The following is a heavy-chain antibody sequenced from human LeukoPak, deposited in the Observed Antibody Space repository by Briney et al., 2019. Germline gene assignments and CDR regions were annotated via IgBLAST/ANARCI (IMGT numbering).Heavy chain of an antibody. D-gene: IGHD7-27*01. CDR1: GGSIISSTYY. CDR2: IYYRGTT. Sequence: SETLSLTCIVSGGSIISSTYYWGWIRQPPGKGLEWIGSIYYRGTTYYNPSLKSRVTISVDTSKNQLSLRLSSVTAADTAVYYCARLHLGIRPPDYWGQGTLVTVSS. V-gene: IGHV4-39*01. J-gene: IGHJ4*02. CDR3: ARLHLGIRPPDY.